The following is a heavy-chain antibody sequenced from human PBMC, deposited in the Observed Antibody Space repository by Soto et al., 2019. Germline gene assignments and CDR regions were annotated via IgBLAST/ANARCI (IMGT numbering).Heavy chain of an antibody. V-gene: IGHV4-34*01. D-gene: IGHD2-15*01. Sequence: SETLSLTCAVYGGSFSGYYWSWIRQPPGKGLEWIGEINHSGSTNYNPSLKSRVTISVDTSKNQFSLKLSSVTAADTAVYYCARGRTLVVVVAARWFDPWGQGTLVTVSS. CDR2: INHSGST. CDR3: ARGRTLVVVVAARWFDP. CDR1: GGSFSGYY. J-gene: IGHJ5*02.